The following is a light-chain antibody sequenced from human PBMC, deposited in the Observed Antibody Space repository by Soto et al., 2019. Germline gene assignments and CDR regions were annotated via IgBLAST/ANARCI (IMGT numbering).Light chain of an antibody. V-gene: IGKV3-15*01. CDR2: GAS. CDR3: QQLNYWPPIT. Sequence: DIVMTQSPGTLSVSPGDRATLSCRASPSVVTNLAWYQQRPAQAPRLLVYGASTRASGIPPRFSGSGSGTDFSLTISSLQSEDFAVYYHQQLNYWPPITFGQGTRLEIK. J-gene: IGKJ5*01. CDR1: PSVVTN.